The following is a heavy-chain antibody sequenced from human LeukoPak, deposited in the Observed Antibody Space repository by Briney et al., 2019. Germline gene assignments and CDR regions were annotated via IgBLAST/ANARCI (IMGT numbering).Heavy chain of an antibody. CDR2: IWYDGSNG. V-gene: IGHV3-33*01. CDR3: ARALFTMDV. Sequence: GGSLRLSCAASGFTFRGYGMHWVRQAPGKGLEWVAVIWYDGSNGYYADSVKGRFTISRDNSKNTLYLQMNSLRAEDTAVYYCARALFTMDVWGKGTTVTVSS. D-gene: IGHD2-21*01. CDR1: GFTFRGYG. J-gene: IGHJ6*04.